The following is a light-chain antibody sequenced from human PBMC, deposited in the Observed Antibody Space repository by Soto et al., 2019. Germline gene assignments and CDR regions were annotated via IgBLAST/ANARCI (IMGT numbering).Light chain of an antibody. V-gene: IGLV2-14*01. Sequence: QSALTQPASVSGSPGQSITISCTGTSSDVGGYNYVSWYQQYPGKAPKLIIYDVSNRPSGVSNRFSGSKSGNTASLTISGLQAADEADYYCISFRSSGILVFGGGTKLTVL. CDR1: SSDVGGYNY. J-gene: IGLJ2*01. CDR3: ISFRSSGILV. CDR2: DVS.